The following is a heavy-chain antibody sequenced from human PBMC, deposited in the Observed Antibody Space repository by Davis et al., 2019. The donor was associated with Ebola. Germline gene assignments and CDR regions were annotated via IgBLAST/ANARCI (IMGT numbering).Heavy chain of an antibody. D-gene: IGHD5-12*01. CDR1: GGSISSSSYY. CDR3: ARYSGYDEGVWY. J-gene: IGHJ4*02. CDR2: IYYSGST. V-gene: IGHV4-39*07. Sequence: PSETLSLTCTVSGGSISSSSYYWGWIRQPPGKGLEWIGSIYYSGSTYYNPSLKSRVTISVDTSKNQFSLKLSSVTAADTAVYYCARYSGYDEGVWYWGQGTLVTVSS.